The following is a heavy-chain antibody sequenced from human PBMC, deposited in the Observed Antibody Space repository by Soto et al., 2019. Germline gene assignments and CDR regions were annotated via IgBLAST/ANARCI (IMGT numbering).Heavy chain of an antibody. V-gene: IGHV4-30-4*01. CDR3: ARESIAAAAEYYGMDV. J-gene: IGHJ6*02. CDR2: IYYSGST. Sequence: SCKASGYTFTSYDINWIRQPPGKGLEWIGYIYYSGSTYYNPSLKSRVTISVDTSKNQFSLKLSSVTAADTAVYYCARESIAAAAEYYGMDVWGQGTTVTVSS. D-gene: IGHD6-13*01. CDR1: GYTFTSYDIN.